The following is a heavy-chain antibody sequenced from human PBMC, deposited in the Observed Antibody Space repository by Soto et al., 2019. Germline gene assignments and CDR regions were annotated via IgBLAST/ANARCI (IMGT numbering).Heavy chain of an antibody. J-gene: IGHJ5*02. CDR3: ARSPGYFTISSLEP. CDR2: IYHTGIT. Sequence: PSETLSLTWAVSGDSISSVNRWSWVRQSPGQGLEWIWDIYHTGITNYNPSLQSRVTISVDKFKNEFSLNLTSVTAADTAVYYFARSPGYFTISSLEPWGQGTVVTVAS. D-gene: IGHD2-15*01. CDR1: GDSISSVNR. V-gene: IGHV4-4*02.